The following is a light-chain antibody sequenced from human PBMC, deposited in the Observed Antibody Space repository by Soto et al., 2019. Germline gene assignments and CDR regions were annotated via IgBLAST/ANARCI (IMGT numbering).Light chain of an antibody. CDR1: ISDVGAYNY. V-gene: IGLV2-14*01. CDR3: ISYTSGTTPYV. Sequence: QSALTQPASVSGSPGQSITISCTGTISDVGAYNYVSWYQHHPGKAPKLMIFAVSNRPSGISNRFSGSKSGNTASLTISGLQAEDKADYYCISYTSGTTPYVFGTGTKLTVL. J-gene: IGLJ1*01. CDR2: AVS.